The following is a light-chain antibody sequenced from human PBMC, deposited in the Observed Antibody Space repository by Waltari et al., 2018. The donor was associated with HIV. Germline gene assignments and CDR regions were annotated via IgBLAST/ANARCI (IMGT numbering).Light chain of an antibody. V-gene: IGKV4-1*01. CDR2: WAS. J-gene: IGKJ2*01. Sequence: DIVMTQSPDSLVVSLGERATINCKSSQSVLYSPNNKNYLAWYQQKPGQPPKLLIYWASTRESGVPDRFSGSGSGTDFTLTISSLQAEDVAVYYCQQYYSTPRTFGQGTKLEIK. CDR3: QQYYSTPRT. CDR1: QSVLYSPNNKNY.